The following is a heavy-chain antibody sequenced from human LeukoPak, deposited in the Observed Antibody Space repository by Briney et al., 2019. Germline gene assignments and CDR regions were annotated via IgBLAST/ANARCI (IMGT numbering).Heavy chain of an antibody. CDR2: IYYSGST. V-gene: IGHV4-61*01. CDR3: ARALMYYYGSGSMYFDL. Sequence: PSETLSLTCTVSGGSVSSGSYYCSWIRQPPGKGLEWIGYIYYSGSTNYNPSLKSRVTISVDTSKNQFPLKLSSVTAADTAVYYCARALMYYYGSGSMYFDLWGRGTLVTVSS. CDR1: GGSVSSGSYY. D-gene: IGHD3-10*01. J-gene: IGHJ2*01.